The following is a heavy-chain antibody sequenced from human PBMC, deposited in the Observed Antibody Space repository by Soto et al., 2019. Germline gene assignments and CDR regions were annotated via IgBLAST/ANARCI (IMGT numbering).Heavy chain of an antibody. D-gene: IGHD3-9*01. Sequence: ESGPTLVNPTQTLRLTCTFSGFSLSTSGVGVGWIRQPPGKALEWLALIYWDDDKRYSPSLKTRLTIAKDTSKNQVVLTMTNMDPVDTATYYCAHRRQRYFDWLPFDYWGQGTLVTVSS. CDR1: GFSLSTSGVG. CDR3: AHRRQRYFDWLPFDY. V-gene: IGHV2-5*02. CDR2: IYWDDDK. J-gene: IGHJ4*02.